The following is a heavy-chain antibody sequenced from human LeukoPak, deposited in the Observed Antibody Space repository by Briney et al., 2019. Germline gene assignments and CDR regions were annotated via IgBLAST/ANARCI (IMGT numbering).Heavy chain of an antibody. D-gene: IGHD4/OR15-4a*01. CDR1: GFTFSSYA. J-gene: IGHJ4*02. Sequence: GGSLRLSCAASGFTFSSYAMSWVRQAPGKGLEWVSFIYSGGSTHYSDSVKGRFTISRDNSRNTLYLQMNSLRAEDTAVYYCARRACAYSHPYDYWGQGTLVTVSS. V-gene: IGHV3-53*01. CDR2: IYSGGST. CDR3: ARRACAYSHPYDY.